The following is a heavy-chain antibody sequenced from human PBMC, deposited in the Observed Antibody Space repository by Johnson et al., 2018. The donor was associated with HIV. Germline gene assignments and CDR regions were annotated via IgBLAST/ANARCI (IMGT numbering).Heavy chain of an antibody. Sequence: MLLVESGGGSVQSGGSLRVSCAASGFTFSNAWMSWVRQAPGKGLEWVGRVKSKTDGGTIDYAAAVKGRFIISRDDSKNTLYLQMNGLKTEDTAMYYCTTMSALWFGDIHVFGDGFDIWGQGTMVTVSS. V-gene: IGHV3-15*01. CDR3: TTMSALWFGDIHVFGDGFDI. J-gene: IGHJ3*02. CDR2: VKSKTDGGTI. D-gene: IGHD3-10*01. CDR1: GFTFSNAW.